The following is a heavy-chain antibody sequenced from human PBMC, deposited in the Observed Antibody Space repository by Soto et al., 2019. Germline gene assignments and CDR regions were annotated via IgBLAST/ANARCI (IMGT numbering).Heavy chain of an antibody. V-gene: IGHV1-18*01. Sequence: ASVKVSCKASGCTFTTYGISWVRQAPGQGLEWMGWISAYNGNTNYAQKLQGRVTMTTDTSTSTAYMELRSLRSDDTAVYYCARERCSSTSCYKGPFYYYGMDVWGQGTTVTVSS. J-gene: IGHJ6*02. CDR1: GCTFTTYG. D-gene: IGHD2-2*02. CDR2: ISAYNGNT. CDR3: ARERCSSTSCYKGPFYYYGMDV.